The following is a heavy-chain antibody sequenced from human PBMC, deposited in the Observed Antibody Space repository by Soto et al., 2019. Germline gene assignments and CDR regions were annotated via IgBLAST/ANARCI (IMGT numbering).Heavy chain of an antibody. CDR1: GFTFSSYA. D-gene: IGHD6-19*01. CDR3: ARDKSPCSSGWHNRLFDY. V-gene: IGHV3-30-3*01. CDR2: ISYDGSNK. Sequence: QVQLVESGGGVVQPGRSLRLSCAASGFTFSSYAMHWVRQAPGKGLEWVAVISYDGSNKYYADSVKGRFTISRENAKNALNLRMNSLRAEDTAGYYCARDKSPCSSGWHNRLFDYWGQGTLVTVSS. J-gene: IGHJ4*02.